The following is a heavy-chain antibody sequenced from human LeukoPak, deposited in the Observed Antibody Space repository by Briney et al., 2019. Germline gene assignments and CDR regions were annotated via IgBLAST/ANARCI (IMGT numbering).Heavy chain of an antibody. CDR1: GGTFSSYA. Sequence: ASVKVSCKASGGTFSSYAISWVRQAPGQGLEWMGGIIPIFGTANYAQKFQGRVTITADKSTSTAYMELSSLRSEDTAVYYCAREREYSGYDSHFDYWGQGTLVTVSS. D-gene: IGHD5-12*01. V-gene: IGHV1-69*06. J-gene: IGHJ4*02. CDR2: IIPIFGTA. CDR3: AREREYSGYDSHFDY.